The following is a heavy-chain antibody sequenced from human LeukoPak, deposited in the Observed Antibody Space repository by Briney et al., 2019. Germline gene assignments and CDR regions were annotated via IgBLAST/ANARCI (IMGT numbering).Heavy chain of an antibody. D-gene: IGHD6-13*01. Sequence: SETLSLTCTVSGGSISSYYWSWIRQPPGKGLEWIAYIYYSGSTNYNPSLKSRVTISVDTSKNQFSLKLRSVTAADTAVYYCARHSSSWSWFDPWGQGTLVTVSS. CDR1: GGSISSYY. V-gene: IGHV4-59*01. CDR3: ARHSSSWSWFDP. CDR2: IYYSGST. J-gene: IGHJ5*02.